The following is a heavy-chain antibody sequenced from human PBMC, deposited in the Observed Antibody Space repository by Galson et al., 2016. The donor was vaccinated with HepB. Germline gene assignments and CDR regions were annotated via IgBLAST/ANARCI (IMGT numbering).Heavy chain of an antibody. V-gene: IGHV3-23*01. Sequence: SLRLSCAASGFTFKNYAMTWVRQAPGKGLGWVSAINDSGRGTYYADSVKGRFTISRDNSKNTLYLEMSSTRVDDTAVYFGARTVSGYPSYPQSGWFDSWGQGTLVTVSS. D-gene: IGHD5-12*01. CDR3: ARTVSGYPSYPQSGWFDS. J-gene: IGHJ5*01. CDR2: INDSGRGT. CDR1: GFTFKNYA.